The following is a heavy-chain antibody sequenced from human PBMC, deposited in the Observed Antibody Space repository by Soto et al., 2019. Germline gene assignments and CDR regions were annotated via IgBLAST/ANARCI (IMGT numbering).Heavy chain of an antibody. CDR1: GGSIGNYY. Sequence: SETLSLTCTVSGGSIGNYYWSWIRQPPGKGLEWIGYIHYSGNTKYNPSLKSRVTISADTSKNQFSLKLSSVTAADTAVYYCARGHYDFWSGYFATIDYWGQGTLVTVSS. CDR3: ARGHYDFWSGYFATIDY. V-gene: IGHV4-59*08. CDR2: IHYSGNT. D-gene: IGHD3-3*01. J-gene: IGHJ4*02.